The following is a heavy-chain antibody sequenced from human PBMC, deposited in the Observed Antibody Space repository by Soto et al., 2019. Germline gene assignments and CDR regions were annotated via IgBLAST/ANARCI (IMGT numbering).Heavy chain of an antibody. CDR2: ISYSCETK. J-gene: IGHJ5*01. CDR1: GFTFTKYS. V-gene: IGHV3-48*01. Sequence: PTWGLGLSCVTSGFTFTKYSMNWVRQAPGKGLEWVSYISYSCETKYYADSLKGRYAISRDDAKNSVYLQMNSLRSDDTALYYCARTAGMFRVGTSPKVLYNYFDSWVQGTLVTVSS. D-gene: IGHD1-7*01. CDR3: ARTAGMFRVGTSPKVLYNYFDS.